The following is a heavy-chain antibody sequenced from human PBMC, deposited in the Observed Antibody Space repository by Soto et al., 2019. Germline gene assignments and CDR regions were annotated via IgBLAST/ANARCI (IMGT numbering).Heavy chain of an antibody. J-gene: IGHJ6*02. CDR1: GGTFSKDP. Sequence: QVQLVQSGAEVKKPGSSVTVSCKPSGGTFSKDPINWVRQAPGQGLEWMGLLIPVFGPPIYAQKFQGRIRITADESTSTAFMDLSSLRSEDTAVYYCTRVLGYTFEPGKTRYYAMDVWGQGTTVSVSS. CDR3: TRVLGYTFEPGKTRYYAMDV. CDR2: LIPVFGPP. V-gene: IGHV1-69*01. D-gene: IGHD5-18*01.